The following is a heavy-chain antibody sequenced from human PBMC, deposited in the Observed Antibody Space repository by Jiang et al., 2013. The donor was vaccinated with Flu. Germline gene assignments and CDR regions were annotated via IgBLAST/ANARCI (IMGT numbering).Heavy chain of an antibody. CDR2: VSHSGDA. Sequence: LLKPSETLSLTCGVHGGSVSGNYWSWIRQAPGKGLEWIGEVSHSGDANFNPSLESRVAISLDTSKNQFSLKMTSLSAADTAVFYCARHGQIGRPIFYFFDQWGQGTPVTVSS. J-gene: IGHJ4*02. D-gene: IGHD2-15*01. V-gene: IGHV4-34*01. CDR3: ARHGQIGRPIFYFFDQ. CDR1: GGSVSGNY.